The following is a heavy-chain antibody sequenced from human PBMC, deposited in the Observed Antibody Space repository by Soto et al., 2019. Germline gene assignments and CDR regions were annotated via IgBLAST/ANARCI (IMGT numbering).Heavy chain of an antibody. V-gene: IGHV3-48*02. CDR3: ARIKLVEFFFTNVDVYDMDV. CDR1: GFTFSNYA. Sequence: GGSLRLSCAASGFTFSNYAVSWVRQAPGKGLEWVSYISSDSRYIYYGDSVKGRFTISRDNARNSVYLQMNSLRDEDTAVYYCARIKLVEFFFTNVDVYDMDVWGQGTPVTV. CDR2: ISSDSRYI. D-gene: IGHD3-16*01. J-gene: IGHJ6*02.